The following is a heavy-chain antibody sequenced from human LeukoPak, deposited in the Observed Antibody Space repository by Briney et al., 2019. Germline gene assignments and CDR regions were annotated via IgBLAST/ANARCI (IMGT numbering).Heavy chain of an antibody. CDR2: MNPNSGNT. Sequence: GASVKVSCKASGYTFTSYGISWVRQATGQGLEWMGWMNPNSGNTGYAQKFQGRVTMTRNTSISTAYMELSSLRSEDTAVYYCARRSNRYNWNWVGNWFDPWGQGTLVTVSS. CDR3: ARRSNRYNWNWVGNWFDP. J-gene: IGHJ5*02. CDR1: GYTFTSYG. V-gene: IGHV1-8*02. D-gene: IGHD1-7*01.